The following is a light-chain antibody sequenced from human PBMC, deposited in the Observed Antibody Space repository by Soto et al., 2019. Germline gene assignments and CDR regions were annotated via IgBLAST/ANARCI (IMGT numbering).Light chain of an antibody. J-gene: IGKJ1*01. CDR1: QSVSSSY. Sequence: EIVLTQSPGTLSLSPGERATLSCRASQSVSSSYLAWYQQKPGQAPRLLIYGASSRATGIPDRFSGSGSGTDFTLTISRLEPEDFEVYYCQQYGSSPQNPTWTFGQGTKVEIK. CDR2: GAS. CDR3: QQYGSSPQNPTWT. V-gene: IGKV3-20*01.